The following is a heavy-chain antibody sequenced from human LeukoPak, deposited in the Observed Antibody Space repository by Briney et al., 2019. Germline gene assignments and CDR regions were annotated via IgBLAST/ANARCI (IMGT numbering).Heavy chain of an antibody. V-gene: IGHV3-48*03. CDR1: GFTFSIYE. J-gene: IGHJ4*02. CDR3: AREGVGFDY. CDR2: ISDSGSTI. D-gene: IGHD3-3*01. Sequence: PGGSLRLSCAASGFTFSIYEMNWVRQAPGKGLEWVSYISDSGSTIYYADSVKGRFTISRDNAKNSLYLQMNSLRAEDTAVYYCAREGVGFDYWGQGTLVTVSS.